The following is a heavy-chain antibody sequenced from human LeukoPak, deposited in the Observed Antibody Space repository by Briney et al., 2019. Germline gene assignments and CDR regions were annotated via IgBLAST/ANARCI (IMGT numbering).Heavy chain of an antibody. CDR1: GYTFTSYG. CDR3: ARAAVTTSDFDY. CDR2: ISAYNGNT. V-gene: IGHV1-18*01. D-gene: IGHD4-17*01. Sequence: ASVKVSCKASGYTFTSYGISWVRQAPGQGLEWIGWISAYNGNTNYAQKLQGRVTMTTDTSTSTAYMELRSLRSDDTAVYYCARAAVTTSDFDYWGQGTLVTVSS. J-gene: IGHJ4*02.